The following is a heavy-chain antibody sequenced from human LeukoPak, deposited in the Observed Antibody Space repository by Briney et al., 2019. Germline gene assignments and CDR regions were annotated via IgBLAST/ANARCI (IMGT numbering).Heavy chain of an antibody. CDR1: GFTFSDYY. D-gene: IGHD5-12*01. J-gene: IGHJ4*02. CDR2: ISSSSSYT. Sequence: PGGSLRLSCAASGFTFSDYYMSWIRQAPGKGLEWVSYISSSSSYTNYADSVKGRFTISGDNAKNSLYLQMNSLRAEDTAVYYCARLLDIVAQIADYWGQGTLVTVSS. CDR3: ARLLDIVAQIADY. V-gene: IGHV3-11*06.